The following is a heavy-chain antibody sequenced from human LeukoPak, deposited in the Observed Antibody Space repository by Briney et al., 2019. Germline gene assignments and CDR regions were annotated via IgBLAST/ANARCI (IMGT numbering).Heavy chain of an antibody. Sequence: KPSETLSLTCTVSGGSISSGGYYWSWIRQHPGKGLAWIGYIYYSGSTYYNPSLKSRVTISVDTSKNQFSLKLSSVTAADTAVYYCARRGYGLLDYWGQGTLVTVSS. D-gene: IGHD5-18*01. J-gene: IGHJ4*02. CDR1: GGSISSGGYY. V-gene: IGHV4-31*03. CDR3: ARRGYGLLDY. CDR2: IYYSGST.